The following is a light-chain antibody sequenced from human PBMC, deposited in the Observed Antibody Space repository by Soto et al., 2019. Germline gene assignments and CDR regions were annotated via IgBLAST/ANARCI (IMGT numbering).Light chain of an antibody. V-gene: IGKV3-11*01. CDR3: QQRSNWPLT. CDR2: DAS. J-gene: IGKJ4*01. CDR1: QSVSSY. Sequence: ETVLTQSPATLSLSPGESATLSCRASQSVSSYLAWYQQKPGQAPRLLISDASNRATGIPARFSGSGSGTDFTLTINSLEPEDFAVYYCQQRSNWPLTFGGGTKVEFK.